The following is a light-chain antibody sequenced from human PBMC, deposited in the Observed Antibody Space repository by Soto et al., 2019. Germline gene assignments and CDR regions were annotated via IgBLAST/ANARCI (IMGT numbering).Light chain of an antibody. J-gene: IGLJ1*01. CDR1: SSDVGGYNF. Sequence: SALTQPASVSGSPGQSITISCTGSSSDVGGYNFVSWYRQYSGEVPKLIIFEGNKRPSGVSDRFSASKSGNTASLTISGLQAGDQADYYCCSYAGFSSFVFGAGTKVTV. CDR3: CSYAGFSSFV. V-gene: IGLV2-23*03. CDR2: EGN.